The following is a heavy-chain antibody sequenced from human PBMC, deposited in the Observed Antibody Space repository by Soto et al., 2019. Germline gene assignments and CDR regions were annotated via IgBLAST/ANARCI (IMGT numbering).Heavy chain of an antibody. V-gene: IGHV1-69*02. J-gene: IGHJ2*01. CDR2: IIPILGIA. Sequence: QVQLVQSGAEVKKPGSSVKVSCKASGGTFSSYTISWVRQAPGQGLEWMGRIIPILGIANYAQKFQGRVTITAHNATRTAYRELIILRSECMVGYYCARNYGDPLRYFAIWGRGPLVPVPS. CDR1: GGTFSSYT. D-gene: IGHD4-17*01. CDR3: ARNYGDPLRYFAI.